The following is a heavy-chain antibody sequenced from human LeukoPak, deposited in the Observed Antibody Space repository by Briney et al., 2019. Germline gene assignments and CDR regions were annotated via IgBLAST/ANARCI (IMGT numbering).Heavy chain of an antibody. V-gene: IGHV4-34*01. D-gene: IGHD6-19*01. CDR2: INHSGST. CDR3: ARGTSGWYRYYGMDV. J-gene: IGHJ6*04. CDR1: GGSFSGYY. Sequence: SETLSLTCAVYGGSFSGYYWSWIRQPPGKGLEWIGEINHSGSTNYNPSLKSRVTISVDTSKNQFSLKLSSVTAADTAVYYCARGTSGWYRYYGMDVWGKGTTVTVSS.